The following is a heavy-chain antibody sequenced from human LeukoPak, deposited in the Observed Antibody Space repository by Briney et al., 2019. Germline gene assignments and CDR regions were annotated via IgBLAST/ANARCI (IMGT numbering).Heavy chain of an antibody. Sequence: SLRLSCAASGFIFDDYALHWVRQAPGKGLEWVSGISWNSGSIGYADSVKGRFTISRDNAKNSLYLQMNSLKAEDMALYYCAKGSGGSCYSGFDYWGQGTLVTVSS. CDR2: ISWNSGSI. CDR3: AKGSGGSCYSGFDY. D-gene: IGHD2-15*01. CDR1: GFIFDDYA. V-gene: IGHV3-9*03. J-gene: IGHJ4*02.